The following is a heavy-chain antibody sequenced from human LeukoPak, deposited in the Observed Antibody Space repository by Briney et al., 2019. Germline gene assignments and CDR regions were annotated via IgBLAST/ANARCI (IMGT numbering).Heavy chain of an antibody. V-gene: IGHV1-2*02. CDR1: GYTFTGYY. J-gene: IGHJ4*02. Sequence: GASVKVSCKASGYTFTGYYLHWVRQAPGQGLGWMGWIYPNTGGTKSTQKFQGRVSMTRDTSITTAYMEINRLTSDDTAVYYCAREPGTATGYWGQGTLVTVSS. CDR2: IYPNTGGT. D-gene: IGHD1-1*01. CDR3: AREPGTATGY.